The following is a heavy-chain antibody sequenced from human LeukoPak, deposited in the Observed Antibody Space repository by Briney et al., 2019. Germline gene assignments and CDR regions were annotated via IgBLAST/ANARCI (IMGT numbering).Heavy chain of an antibody. CDR3: AKAGYSSDWYGNDY. D-gene: IGHD6-19*01. Sequence: GGSLSLSFAPLGSPFSSYAMSWAPRPPGRGLGWAPAISGSGGSTYYADSVKGRFTISRDNSKNTLYLQMNSLRAEDTAVYYCAKAGYSSDWYGNDYWGQGTLVTVSS. CDR2: ISGSGGST. CDR1: GSPFSSYA. J-gene: IGHJ4*02. V-gene: IGHV3-23*01.